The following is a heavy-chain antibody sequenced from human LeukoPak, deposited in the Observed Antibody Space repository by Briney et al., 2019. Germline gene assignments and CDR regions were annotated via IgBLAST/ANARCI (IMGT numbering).Heavy chain of an antibody. V-gene: IGHV3-9*01. J-gene: IGHJ4*02. CDR2: ISWNSGSI. Sequence: GGSLRLSCAASGFTFDDYAMHWVRQAPGKGLEWVSGISWNSGSIGYADSVKGRFTISRDNSKNTLYLQMNSLRAEDTAVYYCARGTAVAGPFDYWGQGTLVTVSS. CDR3: ARGTAVAGPFDY. D-gene: IGHD6-19*01. CDR1: GFTFDDYA.